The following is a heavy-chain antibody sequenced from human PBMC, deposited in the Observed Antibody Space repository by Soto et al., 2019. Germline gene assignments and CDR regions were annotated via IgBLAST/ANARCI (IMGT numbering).Heavy chain of an antibody. CDR2: ISGSGGST. D-gene: IGHD3-22*01. J-gene: IGHJ4*02. Sequence: GGSLRLSCAASGFTFSSYAMSWVRQAPGKGLEWVSAISGSGGSTYYADSVKGRFTISRDNSKNTLYLQMNSLRAEDTAVYYCAKDGLEVVIFTLHYWGQGTLVTVSS. V-gene: IGHV3-23*01. CDR1: GFTFSSYA. CDR3: AKDGLEVVIFTLHY.